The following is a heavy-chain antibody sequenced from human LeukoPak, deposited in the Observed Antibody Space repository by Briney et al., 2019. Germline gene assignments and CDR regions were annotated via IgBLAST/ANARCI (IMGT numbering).Heavy chain of an antibody. CDR2: INHSGST. CDR3: ARTPLIAAAGIT. J-gene: IGHJ4*02. V-gene: IGHV4-34*01. CDR1: GGSISGYY. D-gene: IGHD6-13*01. Sequence: SETLSLTCTVSGGSISGYYWSWIRQPPGKGLEWIGEINHSGSTTYNPSLQSRVTISLDTSKNQFSLKLSSVTAADTAVYYCARTPLIAAAGITWGQGSLVTVSS.